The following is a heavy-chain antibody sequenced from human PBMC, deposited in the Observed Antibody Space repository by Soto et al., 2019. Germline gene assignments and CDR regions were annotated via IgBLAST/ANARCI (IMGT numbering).Heavy chain of an antibody. D-gene: IGHD7-27*01. V-gene: IGHV5-51*01. CDR3: ATCPQVQTGDHWYFDL. J-gene: IGHJ2*01. CDR1: GYSFTSYW. Sequence: GESLKISCKGSGYSFTSYWIGWVRQMPGKGLEWMGIIYPGDSDTRYSPSFQGQVTISADKSISTAYLQWSSLKASDIAMYYCATCPQVQTGDHWYFDLWGRGTLVTVSS. CDR2: IYPGDSDT.